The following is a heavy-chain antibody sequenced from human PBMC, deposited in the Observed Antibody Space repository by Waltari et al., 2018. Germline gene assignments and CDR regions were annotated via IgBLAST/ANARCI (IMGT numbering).Heavy chain of an antibody. Sequence: EVQLLESGGGLVQPGVSLRLSCAASGFAFSSDAMIWVRQAPGKGLGWVSAISGSGGSTYYADSVKGRFTISRDNSKNTLYLQMNSLRVEDTAIYYCAKGRVPAAAIYYFDTWGQGTLVTVSS. CDR2: ISGSGGST. CDR3: AKGRVPAAAIYYFDT. J-gene: IGHJ4*02. CDR1: GFAFSSDA. V-gene: IGHV3-23*01. D-gene: IGHD2-2*01.